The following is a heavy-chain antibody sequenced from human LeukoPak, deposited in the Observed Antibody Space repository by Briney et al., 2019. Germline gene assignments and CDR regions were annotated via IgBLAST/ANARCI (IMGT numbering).Heavy chain of an antibody. J-gene: IGHJ5*02. V-gene: IGHV3-7*01. Sequence: SGGSLRLSCAASGFTFTRYWMTWVRQAPGRGLEWVANIKEDGSEIYYVYSVKGRFTISRDNAKNSLYLQMNSLTPEDTAVYYCAAHAGPWGQGTLVIVSS. CDR3: AAHAGP. CDR1: GFTFTRYW. CDR2: IKEDGSEI.